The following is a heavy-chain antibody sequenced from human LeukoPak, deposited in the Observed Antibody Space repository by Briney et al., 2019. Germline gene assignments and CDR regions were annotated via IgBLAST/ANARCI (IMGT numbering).Heavy chain of an antibody. V-gene: IGHV3-66*01. CDR2: IYSGGGA. CDR1: GFSVSSNY. J-gene: IGHJ5*02. Sequence: GGSLRLSCAASGFSVSSNYMSWVRQAPGKGLERVSIIYSGGGAYYADSVKGRFTISRDNSRNTLFLQMNRLRAEDTAMYYCARVFPPNWFDPWGQGTLVTVSS. CDR3: ARVFPPNWFDP. D-gene: IGHD3-10*02.